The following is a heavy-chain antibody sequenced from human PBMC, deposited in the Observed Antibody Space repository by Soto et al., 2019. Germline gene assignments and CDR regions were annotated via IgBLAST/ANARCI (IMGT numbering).Heavy chain of an antibody. V-gene: IGHV4-31*03. CDR1: GVSIKSGGYY. J-gene: IGHJ4*02. CDR3: ATQPRYDSSGYFYY. Sequence: LSLTCSVSGVSIKSGGYYWTWIRQLPGKGLEWIGDIYYTGSTFYHPSLKTRVTLSLDTSKNQFSLNLESVTAADTAVYYCATQPRYDSSGYFYYWGQGTQVTVSS. CDR2: IYYTGST. D-gene: IGHD3-22*01.